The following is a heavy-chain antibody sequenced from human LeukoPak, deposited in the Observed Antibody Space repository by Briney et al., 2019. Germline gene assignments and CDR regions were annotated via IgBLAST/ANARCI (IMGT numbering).Heavy chain of an antibody. J-gene: IGHJ6*02. CDR3: ARAPRLAVAGCYYYYGMDV. CDR2: IYYSGST. Sequence: SETLSLTCTVSGGSISSGDYYWSWIRQPPGKGLEWIGYIYYSGSTNYNPSLKSRVTISVDTSKNQFSLKLSSVTAADTAVYYCARAPRLAVAGCYYYYGMDVWGQGTTVTVSS. D-gene: IGHD6-19*01. V-gene: IGHV4-61*08. CDR1: GGSISSGDYY.